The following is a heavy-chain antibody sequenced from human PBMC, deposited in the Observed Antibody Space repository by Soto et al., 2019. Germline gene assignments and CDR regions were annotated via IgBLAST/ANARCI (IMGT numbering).Heavy chain of an antibody. V-gene: IGHV3-23*01. J-gene: IGHJ4*02. Sequence: GVSLRLSFVAPDFLFTHHAMTWVRLPPGKGLQWVAALSHDGGNIYYRDSVRGRFTISRDNSKNTLYLQMHSLKAEDTAVYFCAKQMGTWVDTAIDFWGQGTQVTVS. CDR1: DFLFTHHA. CDR3: AKQMGTWVDTAIDF. CDR2: LSHDGGNI. D-gene: IGHD1-1*01.